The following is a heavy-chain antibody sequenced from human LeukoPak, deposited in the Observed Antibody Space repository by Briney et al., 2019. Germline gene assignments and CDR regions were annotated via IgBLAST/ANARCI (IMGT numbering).Heavy chain of an antibody. Sequence: PSETLSLTCTVSGYSISSGYYWGWIRQPPGKGLEWIGSIYHSGSTYYNPSLKSRVTISVDTSKNQFSLKLSSVTAADTAVYYCARGASPGAFDIWGQGTMVTVSS. V-gene: IGHV4-38-2*02. CDR1: GYSISSGYY. CDR2: IYHSGST. D-gene: IGHD3-10*01. CDR3: ARGASPGAFDI. J-gene: IGHJ3*02.